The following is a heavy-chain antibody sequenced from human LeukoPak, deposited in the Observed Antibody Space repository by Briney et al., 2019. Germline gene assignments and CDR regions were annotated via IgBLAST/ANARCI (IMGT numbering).Heavy chain of an antibody. CDR2: ISGQGSTL. CDR1: DFTFSRYS. J-gene: IGHJ4*02. D-gene: IGHD1-7*01. Sequence: GGSLRLSCVALDFTFSRYSMVWVRQAPGKGLEWVSYISGQGSTLYYADSVQGRFTISRDNAMNSLFLQMNSLRVEDTAVYYCARDWNYGGTFEYWGQGTLVTVS. CDR3: ARDWNYGGTFEY. V-gene: IGHV3-48*01.